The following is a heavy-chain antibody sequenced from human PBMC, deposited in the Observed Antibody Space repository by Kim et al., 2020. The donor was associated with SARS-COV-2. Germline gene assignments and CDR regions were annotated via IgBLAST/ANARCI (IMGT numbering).Heavy chain of an antibody. V-gene: IGHV1-18*01. CDR2: ISAYNGNT. CDR3: ARTVQDTRDITMVRGVTINWFDP. CDR1: GYTFTSYG. Sequence: ASVKVSCKASGYTFTSYGISWVRQAPGQGLEWMGWISAYNGNTNYAQKLQGRVTMTTDTSTSTAYMELRSLRSDDTAVYYCARTVQDTRDITMVRGVTINWFDPWGQGTLVTVSS. J-gene: IGHJ5*02. D-gene: IGHD3-10*01.